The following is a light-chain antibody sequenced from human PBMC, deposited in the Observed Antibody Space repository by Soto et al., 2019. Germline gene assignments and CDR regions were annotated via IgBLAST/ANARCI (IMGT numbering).Light chain of an antibody. V-gene: IGKV3-20*01. J-gene: IGKJ4*01. Sequence: EIVLTQSPGTLSLSSGERATLSCRASQSVNSNYLPWYQQKPGLTPRLLIYGASSRATGIPDRFSGSGSGTDFTLTISRLEPEDFAVYYCQQYDSSRLTFGGGTKVDIK. CDR2: GAS. CDR1: QSVNSNY. CDR3: QQYDSSRLT.